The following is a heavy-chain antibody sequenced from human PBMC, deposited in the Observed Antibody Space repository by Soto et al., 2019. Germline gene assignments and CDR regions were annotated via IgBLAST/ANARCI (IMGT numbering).Heavy chain of an antibody. CDR3: ARAKDFSSSWLPSGYYGMDV. Sequence: PGESLKISCKGSGYSFTSYWIGWVRQMPGKGLEWMGIIYPGDSDTRYSPSFQGQVTISADKSISTAYLQWSSLKASDTAMYYCARAKDFSSSWLPSGYYGMDVWGQGTTVTVSS. J-gene: IGHJ6*02. CDR2: IYPGDSDT. V-gene: IGHV5-51*01. CDR1: GYSFTSYW. D-gene: IGHD6-13*01.